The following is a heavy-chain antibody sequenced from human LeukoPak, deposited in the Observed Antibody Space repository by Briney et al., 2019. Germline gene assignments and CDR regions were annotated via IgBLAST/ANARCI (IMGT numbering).Heavy chain of an antibody. D-gene: IGHD4-17*01. V-gene: IGHV3-30*02. CDR2: IRYDGSNK. CDR1: GFTFSGYG. Sequence: PGGSLTLSCAASGFTFSGYGMHWVRQAPGKGLEWVAFIRYDGSNKYYADSVKGRFTISRDNSKNTLYLQMNSLRAEDTAVYYCAKDRYGDQNWFDPWGQGTLVTVSS. J-gene: IGHJ5*02. CDR3: AKDRYGDQNWFDP.